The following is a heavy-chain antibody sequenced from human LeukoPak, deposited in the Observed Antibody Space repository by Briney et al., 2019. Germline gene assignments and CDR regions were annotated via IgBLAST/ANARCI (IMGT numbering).Heavy chain of an antibody. Sequence: GGSLRLSCVASGLAFSSYSMHWVRQAPGKGLEWVGVISYDGSDEYYTDSVKGRFTISRDNSKNTVYLQMNSLRADDTAVYYCARDFTPEWFDIHWGQGTLVTVSS. CDR1: GLAFSSYS. CDR2: ISYDGSDE. D-gene: IGHD3-3*01. CDR3: ARDFTPEWFDIH. V-gene: IGHV3-30*04. J-gene: IGHJ4*02.